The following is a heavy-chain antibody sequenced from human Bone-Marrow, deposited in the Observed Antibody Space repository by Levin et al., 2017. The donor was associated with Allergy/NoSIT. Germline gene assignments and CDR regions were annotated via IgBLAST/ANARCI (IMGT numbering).Heavy chain of an antibody. CDR3: AKISGSHFGSSGGNADY. D-gene: IGHD1-26*01. CDR2: ISYDGTTA. J-gene: IGHJ4*02. Sequence: GESLKISCAVSGFTFSTAIHWVRQAPGKGLEWVAVISYDGTTAYYADSVEGRFTISRDNPKNTVYLQMNSLGAEDTAVYYCAKISGSHFGSSGGNADYWGQGTLVTVSS. V-gene: IGHV3-30-3*02. CDR1: GFTFSTA.